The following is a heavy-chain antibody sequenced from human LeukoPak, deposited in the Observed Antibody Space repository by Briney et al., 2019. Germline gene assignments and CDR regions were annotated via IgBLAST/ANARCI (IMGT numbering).Heavy chain of an antibody. V-gene: IGHV3-53*01. Sequence: GGSLRLSCAASGFTVSSNYMSWVRQAPGKGLEWVSVIYSGGNTYYADSVKGRFTISRDNSENTLYLQMTSLRAEDTAVYYCARADYYDSSGYNDYWGQGTLVTVSS. D-gene: IGHD3-22*01. CDR2: IYSGGNT. CDR1: GFTVSSNY. J-gene: IGHJ4*02. CDR3: ARADYYDSSGYNDY.